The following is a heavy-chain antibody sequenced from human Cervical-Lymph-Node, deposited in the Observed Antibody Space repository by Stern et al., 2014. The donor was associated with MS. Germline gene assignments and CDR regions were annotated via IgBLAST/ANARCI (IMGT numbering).Heavy chain of an antibody. Sequence: VQLLQSGAEVTKPGSSVRVSCKVSGGSFSNFAISWVRQAPGQGLEWMGTIITIFGATDYAQKFQGRGTLIADRSTTTGSMELSRLKSDDTAVYSCAIDSHYYRHFDRGVYHGGLQYWGQGTLVTVSS. J-gene: IGHJ4*02. V-gene: IGHV1-69*06. CDR2: IITIFGAT. D-gene: IGHD3-10*01. CDR3: AIDSHYYRHFDRGVYHGGLQY. CDR1: GGSFSNFA.